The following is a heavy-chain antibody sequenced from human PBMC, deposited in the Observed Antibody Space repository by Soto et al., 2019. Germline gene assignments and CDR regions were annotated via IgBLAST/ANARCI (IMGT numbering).Heavy chain of an antibody. CDR2: IKSKTDGGTT. Sequence: EVQLVESGGGLVKPGGSLRLSCAASGFTFSNAWMSWVRQAPGKGLEWVGRIKSKTDGGTTDDAAPVKGRFTISRDDSKNTLYLQMNSMKTEDTAVYYCTSGWIQIPQGYYYYGMDVWGQGTTVTVSS. V-gene: IGHV3-15*01. J-gene: IGHJ6*02. CDR3: TSGWIQIPQGYYYYGMDV. CDR1: GFTFSNAW. D-gene: IGHD5-18*01.